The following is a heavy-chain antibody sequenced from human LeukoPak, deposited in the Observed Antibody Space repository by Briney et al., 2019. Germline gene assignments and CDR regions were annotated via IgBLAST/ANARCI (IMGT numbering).Heavy chain of an antibody. V-gene: IGHV1-69*13. CDR1: GYTFTSYG. Sequence: SVKVSCKASGYTFTSYGISWVRQAPGQGLEWMGGIIPIFGTANYAQKFQGRVTITADESTSTAYMELSSLRSEDTAVYYCARDGRTYSRFWFDPWGQGTLVTVSS. CDR3: ARDGRTYSRFWFDP. CDR2: IIPIFGTA. D-gene: IGHD6-13*01. J-gene: IGHJ5*02.